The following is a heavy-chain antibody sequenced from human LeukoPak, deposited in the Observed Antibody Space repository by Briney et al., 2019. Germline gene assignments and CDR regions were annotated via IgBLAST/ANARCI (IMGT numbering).Heavy chain of an antibody. D-gene: IGHD2-15*01. CDR1: GFIFSNYA. Sequence: GGSQRLSCAASGFIFSNYAMSWVRQAPGKGLEWISVIGDSGDNTYYADSVKGRFTISRDNSKNTLYLQMNSLRAEDTAVYYCAKSRSSGNSCSNYWGQGTLVTVSS. CDR2: IGDSGDNT. CDR3: AKSRSSGNSCSNY. J-gene: IGHJ4*02. V-gene: IGHV3-23*01.